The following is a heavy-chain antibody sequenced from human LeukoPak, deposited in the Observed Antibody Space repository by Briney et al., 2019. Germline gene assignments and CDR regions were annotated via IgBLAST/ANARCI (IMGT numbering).Heavy chain of an antibody. CDR2: IIPIFGTA. D-gene: IGHD3-10*01. J-gene: IGHJ4*02. CDR3: ARVMVRGAKTPGY. V-gene: IGHV1-69*05. Sequence: SVKVSCKASGGTFSSYAISWVRQAPGQGLEWMGGIIPIFGTANYAQKFQGRVTITTDESTSTAYMELSSLRSEDTAVYYCARVMVRGAKTPGYWGQGTLVTVSS. CDR1: GGTFSSYA.